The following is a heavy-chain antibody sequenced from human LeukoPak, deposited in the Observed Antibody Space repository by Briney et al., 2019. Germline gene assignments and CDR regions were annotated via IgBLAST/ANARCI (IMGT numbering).Heavy chain of an antibody. J-gene: IGHJ6*02. CDR3: ARVGSSFPNLGMDV. D-gene: IGHD2/OR15-2a*01. CDR2: MNPKTGNT. V-gene: IGHV1-8*01. CDR1: GYTFTNFD. Sequence: ASVKVSCKASGYTFTNFDINWVRQATGQGLEWMGWMNPKTGNTGSAQKLQGRVTMTTDTSTSTAYMELRSLRSDDTAVYYCARVGSSFPNLGMDVWGQGTTVTVSS.